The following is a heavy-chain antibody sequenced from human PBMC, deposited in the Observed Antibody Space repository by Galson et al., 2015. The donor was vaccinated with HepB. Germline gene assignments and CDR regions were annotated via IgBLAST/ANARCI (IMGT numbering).Heavy chain of an antibody. J-gene: IGHJ5*01. Sequence: SLRLSCAASGFPFNNAWMAWVRQAPGMGLEWVGRIKSKTDGETTDYAALVKGRFTISRDDSKNRLYLQMNSLKTEDTAVYYCTTDVYYSTYWSWLDPWGQGTLVPVSP. V-gene: IGHV3-15*01. D-gene: IGHD2-8*02. CDR1: GFPFNNAW. CDR3: TTDVYYSTYWSWLDP. CDR2: IKSKTDGETT.